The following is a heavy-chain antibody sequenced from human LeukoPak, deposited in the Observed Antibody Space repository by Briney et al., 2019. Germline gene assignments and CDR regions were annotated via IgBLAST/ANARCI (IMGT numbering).Heavy chain of an antibody. CDR2: IIPIFGTA. J-gene: IGHJ5*02. CDR1: GGTFSSYA. Sequence: GASVKVSCKASGGTFSSYAISWVRQAPGQGLEWMGGIIPIFGTANYAQKFQGRVTITADKSTSTAYMELSSLRSEDTAVYYCARVQSRVVRGVILRFDPWGQGTLVTVSS. D-gene: IGHD3-10*01. CDR3: ARVQSRVVRGVILRFDP. V-gene: IGHV1-69*06.